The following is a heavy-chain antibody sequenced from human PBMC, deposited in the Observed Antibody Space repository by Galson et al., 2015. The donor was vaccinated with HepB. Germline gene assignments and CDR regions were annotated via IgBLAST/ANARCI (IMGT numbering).Heavy chain of an antibody. CDR3: AKSNRIAVAGLYFDY. V-gene: IGHV3-53*01. CDR1: GFTVSSNY. Sequence: SLRLSCAVSGFTVSSNYMTWVRQAPGKGLEWVSVIYSGGSTYYADSVKGRFTISRDNSKNTLYLQMSSLRAEDTAVYYCAKSNRIAVAGLYFDYWGQGALVTVSS. D-gene: IGHD6-19*01. CDR2: IYSGGST. J-gene: IGHJ4*02.